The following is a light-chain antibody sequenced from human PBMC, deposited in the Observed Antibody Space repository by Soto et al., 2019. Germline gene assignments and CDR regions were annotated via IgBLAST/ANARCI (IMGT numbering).Light chain of an antibody. J-gene: IGLJ3*02. CDR3: CSYAGSSTFV. Sequence: QSALTQPASVSGSPGQSITISCTGTSSDVGGYKYVSWYQQHPDKAPKLIIFEVSNRPSGVSNRFSGSKSGNTASLTISGLQAEDEADYYCCSYAGSSTFVFGGGTKLTVL. CDR2: EVS. CDR1: SSDVGGYKY. V-gene: IGLV2-23*02.